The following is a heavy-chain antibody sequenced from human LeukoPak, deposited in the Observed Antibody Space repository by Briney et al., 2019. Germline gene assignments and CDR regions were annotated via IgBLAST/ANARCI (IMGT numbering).Heavy chain of an antibody. J-gene: IGHJ2*01. D-gene: IGHD2-2*01. Sequence: SVKVSCKASGGTFTSYAISWVRQAPGQGLEWMGGIIPIFGTANYAQKFQGRVTMTRNTSISTAYMELSSLRSEDTAVYYCARGSQLGTYCYFDLWGRGTLVTVSS. CDR3: ARGSQLGTYCYFDL. CDR2: IIPIFGTA. CDR1: GGTFTSYA. V-gene: IGHV1-69*05.